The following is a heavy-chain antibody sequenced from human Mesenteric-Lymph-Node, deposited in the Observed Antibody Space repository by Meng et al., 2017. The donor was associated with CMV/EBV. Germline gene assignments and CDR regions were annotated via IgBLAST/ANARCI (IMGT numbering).Heavy chain of an antibody. D-gene: IGHD2-2*01. Sequence: GESLKISCAASGFTFSAFGMHWVRQAPGKGLEWVAFIRSAGYNKYYADSVKGRFTISRDNAKNTLYLQMNSLRAEDTAVYYCARVVPAATDYYYYYGMDVWGQGTTVTVSS. CDR2: IRSAGYNK. CDR3: ARVVPAATDYYYYYGMDV. CDR1: GFTFSAFG. V-gene: IGHV3-30*02. J-gene: IGHJ6*02.